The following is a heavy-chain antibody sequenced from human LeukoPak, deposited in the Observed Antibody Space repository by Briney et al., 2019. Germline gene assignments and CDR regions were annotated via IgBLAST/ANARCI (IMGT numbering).Heavy chain of an antibody. V-gene: IGHV4-59*08. CDR3: ARLVVPTTIRGNYYYGMDV. D-gene: IGHD2-2*01. J-gene: IGHJ6*02. Sequence: SETLSLTCTVSGGSISSYYWSWIRQPPGKGLEYIGYIYDSGSTNYNPSLKSRVTMSVGTSKNQFSLKLSSVTAADTAVYYCARLVVPTTIRGNYYYGMDVWGQGTTVTVSS. CDR2: IYDSGST. CDR1: GGSISSYY.